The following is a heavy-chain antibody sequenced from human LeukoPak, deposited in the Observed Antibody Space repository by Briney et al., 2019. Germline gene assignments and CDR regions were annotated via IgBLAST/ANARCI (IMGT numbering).Heavy chain of an antibody. CDR2: IYYSGST. D-gene: IGHD3-10*01. Sequence: SETLSLTCAVYGGSFSGYYWSWIRQPPGKGLEWIGYIYYSGSTHYNPSLKSRVTISVDTSKKQFSLKLSSVTAADTAVYYCATMVRGTHMYYFDYWGQGTLVTVSS. V-gene: IGHV4-59*01. CDR1: GGSFSGYY. CDR3: ATMVRGTHMYYFDY. J-gene: IGHJ4*02.